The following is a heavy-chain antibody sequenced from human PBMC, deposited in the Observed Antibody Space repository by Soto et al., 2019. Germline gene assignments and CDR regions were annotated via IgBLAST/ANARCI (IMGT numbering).Heavy chain of an antibody. J-gene: IGHJ2*01. CDR3: AKTSGSLMVNWYFDL. CDR1: GLTFSRDV. D-gene: IGHD6-6*01. V-gene: IGHV3-23*01. CDR2: ISAGGGST. Sequence: EVQLLESGGGLVQPGGSLRLSCAASGLTFSRDVMSWVRQAPGGGLEWVSGISAGGGSTYYADSVKGRFTISRDNSENTLYLQMNSLRAEDTAVYFCAKTSGSLMVNWYFDLWGRGTLVTVSS.